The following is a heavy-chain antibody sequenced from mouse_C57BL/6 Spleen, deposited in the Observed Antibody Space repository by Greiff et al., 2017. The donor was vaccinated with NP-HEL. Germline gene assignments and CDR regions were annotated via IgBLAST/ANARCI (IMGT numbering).Heavy chain of an antibody. CDR3: ASGDYYGSRGYFDY. CDR2: IDPSDSYT. Sequence: QVHVKQPGAELVRPGTSVKLSCKASGYTFTSYWMHWVKQRPGQGLEWIGVIDPSDSYTNYNQKFKGEATLTVDTSSSTAYMQLSSLTSEDSAVYYCASGDYYGSRGYFDYWGQGTTLTVSS. D-gene: IGHD1-1*01. J-gene: IGHJ2*01. CDR1: GYTFTSYW. V-gene: IGHV1-59*01.